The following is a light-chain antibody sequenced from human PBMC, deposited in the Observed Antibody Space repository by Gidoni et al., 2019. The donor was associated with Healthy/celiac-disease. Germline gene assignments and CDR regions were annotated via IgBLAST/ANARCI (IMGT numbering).Light chain of an antibody. CDR2: GAS. J-gene: IGKJ1*01. V-gene: IGKV3-20*01. CDR1: QSVSSSY. CDR3: QQYGSSPLWT. Sequence: IVLTPSPGTLSLSPGERATLSCRASQSVSSSYLAWYQQTPGQAPRLLIYGASRRATGIPDRFSGSGAGTDFTLTISRLEPEDCAVYYCQQYGSSPLWTFGQGTKVEIK.